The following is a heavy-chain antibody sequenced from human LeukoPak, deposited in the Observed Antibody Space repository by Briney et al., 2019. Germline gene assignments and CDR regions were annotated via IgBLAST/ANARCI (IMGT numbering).Heavy chain of an antibody. CDR1: GFSFDDYA. D-gene: IGHD6-19*01. CDR3: AQASSGWFAHYFEH. CDR2: ISWGGSNI. V-gene: IGHV3-9*01. Sequence: PGGSLRLSCAASGFSFDDYAMHWVRQAPGKGLEWISGISWGGSNIEYADSVKGRFTISRDNAKKCLFLEMNSLRPEDTALYYCAQASSGWFAHYFEHWGQGTLVTVSS. J-gene: IGHJ4*02.